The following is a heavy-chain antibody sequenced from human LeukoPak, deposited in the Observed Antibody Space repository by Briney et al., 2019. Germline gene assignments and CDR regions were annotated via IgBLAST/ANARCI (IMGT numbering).Heavy chain of an antibody. D-gene: IGHD3-22*01. V-gene: IGHV4-59*01. CDR2: IYYSGST. CDR1: GGSISSYY. Sequence: SETLSLTCTVSGGSISSYYWSWIRQPPGKGLEWIGYIYYSGSTNYSPSLKSRVTISVDTSKNQFSLKLSSVTAADTAVYYCARGYYYDSSGYYGPFDYWGQGTLVTVSS. CDR3: ARGYYYDSSGYYGPFDY. J-gene: IGHJ4*02.